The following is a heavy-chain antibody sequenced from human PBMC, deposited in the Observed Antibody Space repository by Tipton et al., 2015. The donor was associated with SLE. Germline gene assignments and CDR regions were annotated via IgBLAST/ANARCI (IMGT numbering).Heavy chain of an antibody. D-gene: IGHD6-6*01. V-gene: IGHV3-49*04. CDR1: GFVFGYYG. CDR3: ARGVSPRPRQGVSDY. J-gene: IGHJ4*02. CDR2: IRGKCSAGTT. Sequence: SLRLSCQGSGFVFGYYGVAWVRQAPGKGLGWGGVIRGKCSAGTTEYAASVEDRFISARDDSRGIAYLQMNSLRAEETAVYYCARGVSPRPRQGVSDYWGQGTLVTVSS.